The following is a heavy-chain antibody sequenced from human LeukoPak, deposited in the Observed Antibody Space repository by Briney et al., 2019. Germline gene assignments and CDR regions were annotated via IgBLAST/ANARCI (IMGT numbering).Heavy chain of an antibody. D-gene: IGHD6-19*01. J-gene: IGHJ4*02. V-gene: IGHV1-18*01. CDR2: ISAYNGNT. CDR3: ARESPSSGLFDY. Sequence: ASVKVSCKASGYTFTSYGISWVRQAPGQGLEWMGWISAYNGNTNYAQKLQGRVTMTRDTSTSTVYMEPSSLRSEDTAVYYCARESPSSGLFDYWGQGTLVTVSS. CDR1: GYTFTSYG.